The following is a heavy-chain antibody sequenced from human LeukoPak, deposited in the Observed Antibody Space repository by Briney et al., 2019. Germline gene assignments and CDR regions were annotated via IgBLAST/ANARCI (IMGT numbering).Heavy chain of an antibody. J-gene: IGHJ4*02. Sequence: GESLKISCKGSGYSFTSYWIGWVRQAPGKGLEWVSAISGSGGSTYYADSVKGRFTISRDNSKNTLYLQMNSLRAEDTAVYYCAKVISGADTGSYYYFDYWGQGTLVTVSS. CDR3: AKVISGADTGSYYYFDY. V-gene: IGHV3-23*01. CDR2: ISGSGGST. D-gene: IGHD6-25*01. CDR1: GYSFTSYW.